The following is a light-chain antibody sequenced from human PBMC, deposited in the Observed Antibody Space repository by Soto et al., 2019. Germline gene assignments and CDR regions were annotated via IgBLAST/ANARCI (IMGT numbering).Light chain of an antibody. CDR2: GVK. CDR3: SSYTTSYFYV. V-gene: IGLV2-14*01. CDR1: GRDIGAYDY. J-gene: IGLJ1*01. Sequence: QSALTQPASVSGSPGQSITISCTVSGRDIGAYDYVSWYQQHPGKAPKLLIYGVKNRPSGVSYRFSASKSAFTASLTISGLQAEDEAHYYFSSYTTSYFYVFGPGTKVTVL.